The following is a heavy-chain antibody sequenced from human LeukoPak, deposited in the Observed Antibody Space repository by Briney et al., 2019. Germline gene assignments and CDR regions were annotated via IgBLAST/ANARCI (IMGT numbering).Heavy chain of an antibody. Sequence: GGSLRLSCATSEFTFSSYAMTWVRQAPGKGLEWVSTISAGGSTYYADSVKGRFTISRDNSKNTLYLQMNSLRAEDTAVYYCAKEMHTMIVVVKTFDSWGQGTLVAVSS. CDR2: ISAGGST. D-gene: IGHD3-22*01. V-gene: IGHV3-23*01. CDR1: EFTFSSYA. J-gene: IGHJ4*02. CDR3: AKEMHTMIVVVKTFDS.